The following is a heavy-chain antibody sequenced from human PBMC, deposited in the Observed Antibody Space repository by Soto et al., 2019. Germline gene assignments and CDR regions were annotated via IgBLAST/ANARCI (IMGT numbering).Heavy chain of an antibody. CDR1: GGTFSSYA. V-gene: IGHV1-69*01. D-gene: IGHD6-19*01. Sequence: QVQLVQSGAEVKKPGSSVKVSCKASGGTFSSYAISWVRQAPGQGLEWMGGIIPIFGTANYAQKFQGRVTITADESTSTAYMELSSLRSEDTAVYYCASWATEGYSSGWFDAFGIWGQGTMVTVSS. J-gene: IGHJ3*02. CDR3: ASWATEGYSSGWFDAFGI. CDR2: IIPIFGTA.